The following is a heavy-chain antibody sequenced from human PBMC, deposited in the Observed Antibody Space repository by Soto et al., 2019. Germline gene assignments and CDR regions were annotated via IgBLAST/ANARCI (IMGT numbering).Heavy chain of an antibody. D-gene: IGHD3-10*01. CDR2: VNPIVSMS. CDR3: ASSYGSGYRAFDY. Sequence: QVQLVQSGAEVKRPGSSVKVSCKASGDTFNFYSINWVRQAPGLGLEWMGRVNPIVSMSNYAQKFQGRVTMSADKSTGTAHMELSSLRSGDTAIYYCASSYGSGYRAFDYWGPGALVTVSS. V-gene: IGHV1-69*02. J-gene: IGHJ4*02. CDR1: GDTFNFYS.